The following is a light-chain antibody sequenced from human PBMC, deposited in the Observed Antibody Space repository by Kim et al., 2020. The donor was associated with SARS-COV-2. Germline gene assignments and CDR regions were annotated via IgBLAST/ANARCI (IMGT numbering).Light chain of an antibody. CDR1: QSVNSSF. J-gene: IGKJ1*01. CDR3: HQYSSSPPWT. CDR2: GAS. V-gene: IGKV3-20*01. Sequence: IVLTQSPDTLSLSPGERATLSCRASQSVNSSFFTWYQQKPGQTPRLLIYGASRRATGIPDKFGGSGSGTDFTLTISRLEPEDFAVYYCHQYSSSPPWTFGQGTKVEI.